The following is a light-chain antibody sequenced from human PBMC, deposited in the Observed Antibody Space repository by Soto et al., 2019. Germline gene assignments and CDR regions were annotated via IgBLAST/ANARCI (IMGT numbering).Light chain of an antibody. V-gene: IGLV2-14*01. J-gene: IGLJ1*01. CDR2: EVS. Sequence: QSALTQPASVSGSPGQSITISCTGTSSDVGGSKYVSWYQHHPGKAPKLMIYEVSHRPSGVSNRFSGSKSGNTASLTIARIKDEDEADYYCGSYTSSSTYVFGTGTKLTVL. CDR1: SSDVGGSKY. CDR3: GSYTSSSTYV.